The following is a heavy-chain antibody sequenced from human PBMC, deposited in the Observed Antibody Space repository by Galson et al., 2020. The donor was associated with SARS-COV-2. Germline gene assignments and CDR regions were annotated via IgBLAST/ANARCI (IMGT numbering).Heavy chain of an antibody. CDR1: GFTFSSDA. D-gene: IGHD3-22*01. J-gene: IGHJ4*02. V-gene: IGHV3-23*01. CDR2: ITSSGAYT. Sequence: PGGSLRLSCAASGFTFSSDAMSWVRQAPGKGLEWVSGITSSGAYTYYADSVKGRFTISRDNLKNTLYLQMNSLRGEDTAVYYCANSPIWYYDNGGYPTGYFDFWGQGTLVTVSS. CDR3: ANSPIWYYDNGGYPTGYFDF.